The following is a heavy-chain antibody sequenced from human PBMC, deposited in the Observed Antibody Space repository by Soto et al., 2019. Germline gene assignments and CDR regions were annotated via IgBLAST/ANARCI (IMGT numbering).Heavy chain of an antibody. CDR1: GFTFSSYA. CDR3: AKGIAAAIYYYGMDV. Sequence: GGSLRLSCAASGFTFSSYAMHWVRQAPGKGLEWVAVISYDGSNKYYADSVKGRFTISRDNSKNTLYLQMNSLRAEDTAVYYCAKGIAAAIYYYGMDVWGQGTTVTVSS. V-gene: IGHV3-30-3*01. J-gene: IGHJ6*02. D-gene: IGHD6-13*01. CDR2: ISYDGSNK.